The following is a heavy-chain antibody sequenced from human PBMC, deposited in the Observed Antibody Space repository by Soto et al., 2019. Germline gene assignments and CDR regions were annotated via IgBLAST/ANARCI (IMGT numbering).Heavy chain of an antibody. CDR1: GTSVSSNIAA. Sequence: PSQTLSLTCVMSGTSVSSNIAAWNCIRQSPSRGLEWLGRTYYRSKWYNDYAVSVKSRITINPDTSKNQFSLQLNSVTPEDTAVYYCARSIPHVDVWGKGTKVTVSS. V-gene: IGHV6-1*01. J-gene: IGHJ6*04. CDR2: TYYRSKWYN. CDR3: ARSIPHVDV.